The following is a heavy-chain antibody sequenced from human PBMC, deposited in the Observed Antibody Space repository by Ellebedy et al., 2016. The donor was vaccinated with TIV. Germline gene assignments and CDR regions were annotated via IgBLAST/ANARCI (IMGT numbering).Heavy chain of an antibody. V-gene: IGHV4-59*01. CDR2: VSYSGRT. CDR3: ARGRYASLYFDS. CDR1: GGSISSDY. J-gene: IGHJ4*02. D-gene: IGHD2-2*01. Sequence: MPSETLSLTCTVSGGSISSDYWSWIRQPPGKGLEWIGFVSYSGRTNYNPSLSSRLTISGDASKGQFSLQLTSLTAADTAVYYCARGRYASLYFDSWGQGTLVTVSS.